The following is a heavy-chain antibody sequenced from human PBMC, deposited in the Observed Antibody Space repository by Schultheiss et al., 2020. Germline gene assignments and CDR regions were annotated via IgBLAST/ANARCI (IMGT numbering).Heavy chain of an antibody. CDR2: IIPILGIA. J-gene: IGHJ6*02. CDR3: ARDCITIFGVVIRNGMDV. CDR1: GYTFTSYG. V-gene: IGHV1-69*04. D-gene: IGHD3-3*01. Sequence: AVKVSCKASGYTFTSYGISWVRQAPGQGLEWMGRIIPILGIANYAQKFQGRVTITADKSTSTAYMELSSLRSEDTAVYYCARDCITIFGVVIRNGMDVWGQGTTVTVSS.